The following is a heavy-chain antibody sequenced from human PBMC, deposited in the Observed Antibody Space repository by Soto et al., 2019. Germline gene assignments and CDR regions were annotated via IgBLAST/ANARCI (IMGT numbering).Heavy chain of an antibody. CDR1: GFTFSSYS. Sequence: GGSLRLSCAASGFTFSSYSMNWVRQAPGKGLEWVSYISSSSSTIYYADSVKGRFTISRDNAKNSLYLQMNSLRDEDTAVYYCAGGSYHTDYYYYYGMDVWGQGTTVTVSS. J-gene: IGHJ6*02. CDR3: AGGSYHTDYYYYYGMDV. V-gene: IGHV3-48*02. CDR2: ISSSSSTI. D-gene: IGHD1-26*01.